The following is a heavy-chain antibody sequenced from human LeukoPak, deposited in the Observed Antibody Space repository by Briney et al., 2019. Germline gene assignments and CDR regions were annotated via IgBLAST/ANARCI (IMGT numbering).Heavy chain of an antibody. CDR2: IDATGST. CDR1: GFTVSSDY. V-gene: IGHV3-53*01. D-gene: IGHD3-10*01. CDR3: VRDASGSRPNY. Sequence: PGGSLRLSCAASGFTVSSDYMTWVRQAPGKGLEWVSSIDATGSTNYADSVRGRFTLSRDNSKNTLYLRMSGLRAEDTAVYYCVRDASGSRPNYWGQGTLVTVTS. J-gene: IGHJ4*02.